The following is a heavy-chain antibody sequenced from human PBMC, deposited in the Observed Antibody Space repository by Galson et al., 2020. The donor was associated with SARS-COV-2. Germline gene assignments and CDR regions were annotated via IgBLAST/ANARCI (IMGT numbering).Heavy chain of an antibody. J-gene: IGHJ4*02. CDR2: ISQTGIT. V-gene: IGHV4-4*02. CDR1: AGSIRSDIW. CDR3: RVIGNVVHSGFDY. D-gene: IGHD2-21*01. Sequence: SETLSLTCVASAGSIRSDIWWSWARRAPGKGLEWMGEISQTGITNYNPSLKSRVTMSLDKSKNQFSLNVNSVTAADTAVYYCRVIGNVVHSGFDYWGRGILVTVSS.